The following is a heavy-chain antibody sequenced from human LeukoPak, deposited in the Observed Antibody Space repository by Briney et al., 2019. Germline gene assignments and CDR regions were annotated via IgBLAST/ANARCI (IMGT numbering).Heavy chain of an antibody. V-gene: IGHV4-59*01. Sequence: SETLSLTCTVSGGSISSYYWSWIRQPPGKGLEWIGYIYSSGSTNYNPSLKSRVTISVDTSKNQFSLKLSSVTAADTAVYYCARVGGYGGATDYWGQGTLVTVSS. CDR1: GGSISSYY. D-gene: IGHD5-12*01. CDR3: ARVGGYGGATDY. J-gene: IGHJ4*02. CDR2: IYSSGST.